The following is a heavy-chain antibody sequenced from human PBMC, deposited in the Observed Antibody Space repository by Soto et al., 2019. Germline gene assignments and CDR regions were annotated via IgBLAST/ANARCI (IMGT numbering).Heavy chain of an antibody. J-gene: IGHJ4*02. V-gene: IGHV3-23*01. D-gene: IGHD1-26*01. CDR2: ISASGGAT. CDR1: RFTFTSYA. CDR3: AKDVEGGSLFRGAFDY. Sequence: GGSLRLSCVASRFTFTSYAMSWVRQAPGKGLEWVAAISASGGATIHADSVKGRLTISRDNSKNTLYLQMNSLRAEDTAVYCCAKDVEGGSLFRGAFDYWGQGTQVTVSS.